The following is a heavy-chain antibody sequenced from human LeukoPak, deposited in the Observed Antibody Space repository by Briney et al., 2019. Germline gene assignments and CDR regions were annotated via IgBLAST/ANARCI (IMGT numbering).Heavy chain of an antibody. CDR3: ASFRGSGSYYTH. V-gene: IGHV1-8*01. CDR1: GYTFTSYD. J-gene: IGHJ4*02. Sequence: ASVKVSCKASGYTFTSYDINWVRQATGQGLEWMGWMNPNSGNTGYAQKFQGRVTMTRNTSISTAYMELSSLRSEETAVYYCASFRGSGSYYTHWGQGTLVTVSS. D-gene: IGHD3-10*01. CDR2: MNPNSGNT.